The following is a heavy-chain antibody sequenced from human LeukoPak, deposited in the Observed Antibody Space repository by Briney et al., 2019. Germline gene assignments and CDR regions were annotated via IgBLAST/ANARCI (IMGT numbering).Heavy chain of an antibody. Sequence: GGSLRLSCAASGFTFSSYAMSWVRQAPGKGLEWVSAISGSGGSTYYADSVKGRFTISRDNSKNTLYLQMNSLRAEDTAVYYCAKVHSSGYYYPYFIDYWGQGTLATVSS. CDR2: ISGSGGST. D-gene: IGHD3-22*01. V-gene: IGHV3-23*01. CDR3: AKVHSSGYYYPYFIDY. CDR1: GFTFSSYA. J-gene: IGHJ4*02.